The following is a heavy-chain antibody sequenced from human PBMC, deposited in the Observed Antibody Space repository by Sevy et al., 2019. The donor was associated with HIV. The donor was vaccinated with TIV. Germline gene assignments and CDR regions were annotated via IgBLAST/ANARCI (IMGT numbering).Heavy chain of an antibody. CDR1: GFTFSSYG. Sequence: GGSLRLSCAASGFTFSSYGMHWVRQAPGKGLEWVAVISYDGSNKYYADSVKGRFTISRDNSKNTLYLQMNSLRAEDTDVYYCAKDVLDVSQWLPYFDYWGQGTLVTVSS. V-gene: IGHV3-30*18. CDR3: AKDVLDVSQWLPYFDY. CDR2: ISYDGSNK. D-gene: IGHD6-19*01. J-gene: IGHJ4*02.